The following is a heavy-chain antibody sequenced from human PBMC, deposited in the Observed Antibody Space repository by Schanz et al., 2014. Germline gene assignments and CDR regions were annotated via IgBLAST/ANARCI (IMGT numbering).Heavy chain of an antibody. Sequence: EGQLLESGGGLIQPGGSLRLSCAASGFTFSSYAMSWVRQAPGKGLEWVANIKQHGNEKYYVDSVKGRFTISRDNAKNSLYLQMNSLRAEDTAVYYCAREQIMAAAGLVDYWGHGTLVTVSS. CDR2: IKQHGNEK. CDR3: AREQIMAAAGLVDY. D-gene: IGHD6-13*01. CDR1: GFTFSSYA. V-gene: IGHV3-7*03. J-gene: IGHJ4*01.